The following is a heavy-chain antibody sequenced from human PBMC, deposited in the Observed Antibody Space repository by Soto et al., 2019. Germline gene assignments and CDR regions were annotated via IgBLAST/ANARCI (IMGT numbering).Heavy chain of an antibody. D-gene: IGHD3-22*01. CDR2: IIPIFGTP. J-gene: IGHJ5*02. CDR3: ARGWDHYDSSGLLTWFDP. V-gene: IGHV1-69*13. Sequence: SVKVSCKASGGTFTDLGLHWVRQAPGQGLEWMGGIIPIFGTPNYAQKFQGRVIITADEFTSTAHMELSSLRSEDTAVYYCARGWDHYDSSGLLTWFDPWGQGTLVTVSS. CDR1: GGTFTDLG.